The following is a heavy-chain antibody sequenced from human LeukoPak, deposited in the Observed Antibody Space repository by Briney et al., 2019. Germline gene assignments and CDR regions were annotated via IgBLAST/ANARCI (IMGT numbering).Heavy chain of an antibody. Sequence: SETLSLTCTVSGGSISSGSYYWDWIRQPPGKGLEWIGDIYSSGKTNYNPSLRSRVTMSIDPSKNQFSLNLNSVSATDTAIYYCARRFTGRTWFDPWGQGTLVTVPS. J-gene: IGHJ5*02. CDR1: GGSISSGSYY. CDR2: IYSSGKT. V-gene: IGHV4-39*01. D-gene: IGHD1-1*01. CDR3: ARRFTGRTWFDP.